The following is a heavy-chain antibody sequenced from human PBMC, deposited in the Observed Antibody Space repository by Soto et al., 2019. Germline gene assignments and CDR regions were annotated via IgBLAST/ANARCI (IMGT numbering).Heavy chain of an antibody. CDR1: GGTFSSSA. CDR2: IIPLFRTP. Sequence: QVQLVQSGAEMNEPGSSVKVSCKTSGGTFSSSAISWLRQAPGQGLEWMGGIIPLFRTPDYAQKCQGRVTIAADESTSTAYMELSSLRSEDTAVYYCARHNDRLQLGGNYCYILDVWGQGTTITVSS. CDR3: ARHNDRLQLGGNYCYILDV. V-gene: IGHV1-69*12. J-gene: IGHJ6*02. D-gene: IGHD4-4*01.